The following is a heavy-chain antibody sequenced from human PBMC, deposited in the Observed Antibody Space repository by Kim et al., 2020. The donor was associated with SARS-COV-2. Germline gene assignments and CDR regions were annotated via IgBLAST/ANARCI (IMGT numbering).Heavy chain of an antibody. CDR2: ISSSSSYI. V-gene: IGHV3-21*01. J-gene: IGHJ3*02. Sequence: GGSLRLSCAASGFTFSSYSMNWVRQAPGKGLEWVSSISSSSSYIYYSDSVKGRFTISRDNAKNSLYLQMNSLRAEDTAVYYCARESPLPYYYDSSGYPDAFGIWGQGTMVTVSS. CDR1: GFTFSSYS. CDR3: ARESPLPYYYDSSGYPDAFGI. D-gene: IGHD3-22*01.